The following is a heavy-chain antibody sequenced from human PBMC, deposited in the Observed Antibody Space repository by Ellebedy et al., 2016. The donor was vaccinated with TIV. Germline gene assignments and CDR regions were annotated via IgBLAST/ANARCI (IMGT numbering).Heavy chain of an antibody. CDR1: GYTFTAYH. V-gene: IGHV1-2*02. CDR3: AALPYISTSSAY. D-gene: IGHD6-13*01. CDR2: IYPYSGGT. J-gene: IGHJ4*02. Sequence: ASVKVSCKASGYTFTAYHIHWVRQAPGQGLEWMGWIYPYSGGTNYAQRFQGRVTMTKDTSISTAYMELSGLKSDDTAVYYCAALPYISTSSAYWGQGTLVTVSS.